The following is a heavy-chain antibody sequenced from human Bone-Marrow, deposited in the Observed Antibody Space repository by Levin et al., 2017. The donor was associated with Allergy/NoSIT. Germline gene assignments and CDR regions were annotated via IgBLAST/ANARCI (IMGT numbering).Heavy chain of an antibody. J-gene: IGHJ2*01. D-gene: IGHD5-24*01. CDR1: GYTFTNYY. Sequence: GGSLRLSCKASGYTFTNYYIHWVRQAPGQGLEWMGIIHPSGGSTSYAQKFQGRVTMTRDTSTTTVYMELSSLRSEDTAVYYCARDVRDGYDDWYFDLWGRGTLVIVSS. V-gene: IGHV1-46*01. CDR2: IHPSGGST. CDR3: ARDVRDGYDDWYFDL.